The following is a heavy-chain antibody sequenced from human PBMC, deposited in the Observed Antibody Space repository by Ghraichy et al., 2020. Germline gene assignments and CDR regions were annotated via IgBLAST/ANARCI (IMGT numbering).Heavy chain of an antibody. CDR1: GLTFSNYW. CDR2: INQDGSAQ. Sequence: GGSLRLSCAVSGLTFSNYWMSWVRQAPGKGLEWVANINQDGSAQYYVDSVMGRFSISRDNAKNSLYLQMNSLRGEDTAVYYCARAPSTGTTDYWGQGTLVTVSS. J-gene: IGHJ4*02. D-gene: IGHD1-7*01. V-gene: IGHV3-7*01. CDR3: ARAPSTGTTDY.